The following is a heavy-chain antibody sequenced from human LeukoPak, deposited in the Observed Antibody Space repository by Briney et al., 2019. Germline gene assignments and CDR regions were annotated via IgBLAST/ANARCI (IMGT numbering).Heavy chain of an antibody. D-gene: IGHD3-10*01. J-gene: IGHJ3*02. CDR2: IYYSGST. V-gene: IGHV4-59*12. CDR1: GGSISSYY. Sequence: SETLSLTCTVSGGSISSYYWSWIRRPPGKGLEWIGYIYYSGSTNYNPSLKSRVTISVDTSKNQFSLKLSSVTAADTAVYYCARDGSGLRAFDIWGQGTMVTVSS. CDR3: ARDGSGLRAFDI.